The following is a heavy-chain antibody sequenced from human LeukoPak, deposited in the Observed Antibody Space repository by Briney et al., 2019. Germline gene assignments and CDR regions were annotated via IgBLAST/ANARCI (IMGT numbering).Heavy chain of an antibody. V-gene: IGHV3-30*02. Sequence: GGSLRLSCAASGFTFSSYGMHWVRQAPGKGLEWVAFIRYDGSNKYYADSVKGRFTISRDNSKNTLYLQMNSLRAEDTAVYYCARAPGSIAAPPGQLDYWGQGTLVTVSS. CDR3: ARAPGSIAAPPGQLDY. J-gene: IGHJ4*02. CDR1: GFTFSSYG. D-gene: IGHD6-6*01. CDR2: IRYDGSNK.